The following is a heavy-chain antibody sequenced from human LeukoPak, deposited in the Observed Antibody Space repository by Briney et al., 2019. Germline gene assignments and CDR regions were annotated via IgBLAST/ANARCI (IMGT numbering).Heavy chain of an antibody. V-gene: IGHV4-34*01. Sequence: SDTLSLTCAVNGGSFSGYYWSWIRQSPEQGLVWIGGINYSGSTIYNPSLKSRVTMSMDKTKKRFSLKLTSVTAADWAVYYCAGRGEWIARNFHYWGQGSLVTVSS. CDR3: AGRGEWIARNFHY. D-gene: IGHD2-21*01. J-gene: IGHJ4*02. CDR2: INYSGST. CDR1: GGSFSGYY.